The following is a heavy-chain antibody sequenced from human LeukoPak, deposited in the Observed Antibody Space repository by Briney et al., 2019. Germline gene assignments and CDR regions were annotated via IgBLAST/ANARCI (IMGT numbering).Heavy chain of an antibody. D-gene: IGHD2-15*01. V-gene: IGHV1-18*01. CDR2: TSAYNGDT. J-gene: IGHJ4*02. Sequence: ASVKVSCKASGYTFTTYGISWVRQAPGQGLEWMGWTSAYNGDTKYAQKLQGRVTMTTDTSTSTAYMELRNLRSDDTAVYYCAREKGAANDCWGQGTLVTVTS. CDR1: GYTFTTYG. CDR3: AREKGAANDC.